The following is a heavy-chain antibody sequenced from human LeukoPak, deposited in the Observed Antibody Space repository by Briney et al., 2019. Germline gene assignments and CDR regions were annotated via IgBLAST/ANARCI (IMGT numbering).Heavy chain of an antibody. CDR1: GASVSNYY. V-gene: IGHV4-59*02. CDR3: ASRPIARGFGVDNWFDP. Sequence: SETLSLTCTVSGASVSNYYWNWSRRPPAKGLEWIGCIYYSGSTNYNPPLMSRVTISVDTSKNQFSLKLSSLTAADTAVYFCASRPIARGFGVDNWFDPWGQGTLVTVSS. D-gene: IGHD3-3*01. J-gene: IGHJ5*02. CDR2: IYYSGST.